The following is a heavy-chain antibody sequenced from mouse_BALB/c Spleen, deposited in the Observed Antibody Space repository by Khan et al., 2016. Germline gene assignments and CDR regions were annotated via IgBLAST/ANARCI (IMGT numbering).Heavy chain of an antibody. CDR1: GYTFTNYG. V-gene: IGHV9-1*02. D-gene: IGHD2-5*01. CDR3: ERQYYSNHAMDY. CDR2: INTYTGEP. J-gene: IGHJ4*01. Sequence: QSGPELKKPGETVKISCKASGYTFTNYGMNWVKQAPGKGLKWMGWINTYTGEPTYADDFRGRFAFSLDTSASTVYLQINNLKNEDMATYCCERQYYSNHAMDYWGQGTSVTVSS.